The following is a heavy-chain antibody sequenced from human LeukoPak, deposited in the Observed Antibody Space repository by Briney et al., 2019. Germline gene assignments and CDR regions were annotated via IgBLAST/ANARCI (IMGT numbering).Heavy chain of an antibody. V-gene: IGHV3-74*01. CDR3: ASSTRVYDSSGHLHDAFDL. D-gene: IGHD3-22*01. CDR1: GITFISYW. CDR2: IKSDGTNT. Sequence: PGGSLRLSCAASGITFISYWMHWVRQVPGKGLEWLSYIKSDGTNTGYADPVTGRFTVSRDNAKNTLDLEMNSLGGEDTAVYYCASSTRVYDSSGHLHDAFDLWGQGTMVTVSS. J-gene: IGHJ3*01.